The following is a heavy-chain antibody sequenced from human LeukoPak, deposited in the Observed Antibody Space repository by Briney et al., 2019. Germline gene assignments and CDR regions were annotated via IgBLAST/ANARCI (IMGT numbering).Heavy chain of an antibody. D-gene: IGHD6-19*01. V-gene: IGHV3-30*04. CDR1: GFTFSSYA. Sequence: GGSLRLSCAASGFTFSSYAMHWVRQAPGKGLEWVAVISYDGSNKYYADSVKGRFTISRDTSKNTLYLQMNSLRAEDTAVYYCARDGQQWLVQGAFDIWGQGTMVTVSS. CDR3: ARDGQQWLVQGAFDI. J-gene: IGHJ3*02. CDR2: ISYDGSNK.